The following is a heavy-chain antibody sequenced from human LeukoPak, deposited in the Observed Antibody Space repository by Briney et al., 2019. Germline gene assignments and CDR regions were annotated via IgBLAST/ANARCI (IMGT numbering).Heavy chain of an antibody. Sequence: NTSETLSLTCAVSGGSISSGGYSWSWIRQPPGKGLEWIGYICHSGSTYYNPSLKSRVTISVDRSKNQFSLKLSSVTAADTAVYYCARTPVNYGSGSYPNAFDIWGQGTMVTVSS. CDR3: ARTPVNYGSGSYPNAFDI. J-gene: IGHJ3*02. CDR2: ICHSGST. D-gene: IGHD3-10*01. CDR1: GGSISSGGYS. V-gene: IGHV4-30-2*01.